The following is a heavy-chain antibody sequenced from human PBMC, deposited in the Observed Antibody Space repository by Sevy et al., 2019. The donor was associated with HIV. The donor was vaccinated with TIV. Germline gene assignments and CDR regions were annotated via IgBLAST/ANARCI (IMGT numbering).Heavy chain of an antibody. CDR2: IYYSGST. CDR3: ARGDYYGSGSYYNGVPYFDY. CDR1: GGSISSYY. D-gene: IGHD3-10*01. Sequence: SETLSLTCTVSGGSISSYYWCWIRQPPGKGLEWIGYIYYSGSTNYNPSLKSRVTISVDTSKNQFSLKLSSVTAADTAVYYCARGDYYGSGSYYNGVPYFDYWGQGTLVTVSS. V-gene: IGHV4-59*01. J-gene: IGHJ4*02.